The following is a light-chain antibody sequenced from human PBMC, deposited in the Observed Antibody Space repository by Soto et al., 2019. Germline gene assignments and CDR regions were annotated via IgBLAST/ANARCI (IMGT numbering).Light chain of an antibody. V-gene: IGKV3-20*01. CDR3: QQYGSSPIT. Sequence: EIVMTQSPATLSVSPGERATLSCRASQSISSNLAWYQQKPGQAPRLLMFRTSSRATGFPARFSGSGSGTDFTLTISRLEPEDFAVYCCQQYGSSPITFGQGTRLEIK. CDR2: RTS. CDR1: QSISSN. J-gene: IGKJ5*01.